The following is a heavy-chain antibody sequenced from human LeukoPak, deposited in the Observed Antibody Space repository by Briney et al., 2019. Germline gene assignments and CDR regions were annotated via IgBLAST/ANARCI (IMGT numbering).Heavy chain of an antibody. CDR2: INTNTGNP. J-gene: IGHJ4*02. CDR1: GYTFTSYA. D-gene: IGHD6-19*01. V-gene: IGHV7-4-1*02. CDR3: ARDPPPIAVAGSGGFDY. Sequence: GASVKVSCKASGYTFTSYAMNWVRQAPGQGLEWMGWINTNTGNPTYAQGFTGRFVFSLDTSVSTAYLQISSLKAEDTAVYYCARDPPPIAVAGSGGFDYWGQGTLVTVSS.